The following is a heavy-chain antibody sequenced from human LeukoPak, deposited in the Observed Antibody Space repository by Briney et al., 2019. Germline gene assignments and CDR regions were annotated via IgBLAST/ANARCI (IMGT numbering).Heavy chain of an antibody. CDR2: ISAYNGNA. J-gene: IGHJ4*02. Sequence: ASVKVSCKASGHTFTSYGISWVRQAPGQGLEWMGWISAYNGNANYAQKLQGRVTMTTDTSTSTAYMELRSLRSDDTAVYYCARAAAGTGFDYWGQGTLVTVSS. D-gene: IGHD6-13*01. V-gene: IGHV1-18*01. CDR1: GHTFTSYG. CDR3: ARAAAGTGFDY.